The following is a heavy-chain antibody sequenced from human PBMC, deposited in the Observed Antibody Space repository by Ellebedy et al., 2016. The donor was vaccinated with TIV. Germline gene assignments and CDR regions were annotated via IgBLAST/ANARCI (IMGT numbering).Heavy chain of an antibody. Sequence: GESLKISCAASGFTFSSFTMGWVRQAPGKGLECVSSITSSGSYMYYADSVKGRFTISRDNAKNSLYLQMNSLRAEDTSVYYCTSLSPANDYWGQGTLVSVSS. V-gene: IGHV3-21*01. CDR2: ITSSGSYM. CDR1: GFTFSSFT. CDR3: TSLSPANDY. J-gene: IGHJ4*02. D-gene: IGHD1-14*01.